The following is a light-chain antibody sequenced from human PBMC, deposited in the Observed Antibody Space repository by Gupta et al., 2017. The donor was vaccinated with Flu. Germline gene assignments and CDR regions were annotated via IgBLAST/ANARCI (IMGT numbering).Light chain of an antibody. Sequence: DIVMLQTPLSLPVTPGESASISCTSSQGLCDSDDGNTYLDWYLQKPGQSPQLLIYMISYRASGVPDRFSGSGSGTDFTLKISRGEAEDVGVYYCRQRIHFPYTFGQGTKVDIK. CDR1: QGLCDSDDGNTY. CDR3: RQRIHFPYT. V-gene: IGKV2-40*01. J-gene: IGKJ2*01. CDR2: MIS.